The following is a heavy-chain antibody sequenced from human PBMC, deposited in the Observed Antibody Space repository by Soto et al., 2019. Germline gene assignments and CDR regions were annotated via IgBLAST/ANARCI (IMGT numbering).Heavy chain of an antibody. CDR3: ASDSRGWYVGDAFDI. CDR1: GFTFSSYW. CDR2: IKQDGSEK. D-gene: IGHD6-19*01. J-gene: IGHJ3*02. V-gene: IGHV3-7*05. Sequence: EVQLVESGGGLVQPGGSLRLSCAASGFTFSSYWMSWVRQAPGKGLEWVANIKQDGSEKYYVDSVKGRFTISRDNAKNSLYLQMNSLRAEDAAVYYCASDSRGWYVGDAFDIWGQGTMVTVSS.